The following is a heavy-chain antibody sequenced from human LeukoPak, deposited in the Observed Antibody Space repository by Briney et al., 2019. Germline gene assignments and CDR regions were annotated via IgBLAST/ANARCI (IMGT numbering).Heavy chain of an antibody. CDR2: IYYSGST. CDR1: GGSISSGDYC. D-gene: IGHD5-18*01. J-gene: IGHJ4*02. Sequence: SQTLSLTCTVSGGSISSGDYCWSWIRQPPGKGLEWIGYIYYSGSTYYNPSLKSRVTISVDTSKNQFSLKLSSVTAADTAVYYCARLPGYSYGPPIDYWGQGTLVTVSS. CDR3: ARLPGYSYGPPIDY. V-gene: IGHV4-30-4*01.